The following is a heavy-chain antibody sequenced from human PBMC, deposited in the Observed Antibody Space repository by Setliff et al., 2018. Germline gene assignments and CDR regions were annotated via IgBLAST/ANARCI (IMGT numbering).Heavy chain of an antibody. Sequence: PSETLSLTCTVSGGSINSYYWSWIRQPPGKGLEWIAYISDSGSTNYNPSLKSRVTISLDTSKNQFSLKLSSVTAADTAVYYCARHNLHGTATTFAFDTWGQGTMVTVSS. J-gene: IGHJ3*02. CDR1: GGSINSYY. D-gene: IGHD2-21*02. V-gene: IGHV4-59*08. CDR2: ISDSGST. CDR3: ARHNLHGTATTFAFDT.